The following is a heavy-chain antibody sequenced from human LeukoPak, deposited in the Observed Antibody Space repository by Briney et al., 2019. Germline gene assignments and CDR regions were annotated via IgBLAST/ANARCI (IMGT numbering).Heavy chain of an antibody. CDR1: GYTFTSYG. CDR3: ASSELIVGATWFDY. CDR2: ISAYNGNT. Sequence: VASVKVSCKASGYTFTSYGISWVRQAPGQGPEWMGWISAYNGNTNYAQKLQGRVTMTTDTSTSTAYMELRSLRSDDTAVYYCASSELIVGATWFDYWGQGTLVTVSS. V-gene: IGHV1-18*01. J-gene: IGHJ4*02. D-gene: IGHD1-26*01.